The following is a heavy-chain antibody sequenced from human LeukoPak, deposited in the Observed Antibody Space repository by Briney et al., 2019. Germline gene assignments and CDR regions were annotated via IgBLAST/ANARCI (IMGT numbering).Heavy chain of an antibody. Sequence: SVKVSCKASGGTFSTYAISWVRQAPGQGLEWVGRIVPILGTANYAQNFQGRVTITADRSTTTAYMELSSLRSEDTAVYYCARVPLGSSWPYYFDYWGQGTLVTVSS. V-gene: IGHV1-69*04. CDR3: ARVPLGSSWPYYFDY. J-gene: IGHJ4*02. D-gene: IGHD6-13*01. CDR1: GGTFSTYA. CDR2: IVPILGTA.